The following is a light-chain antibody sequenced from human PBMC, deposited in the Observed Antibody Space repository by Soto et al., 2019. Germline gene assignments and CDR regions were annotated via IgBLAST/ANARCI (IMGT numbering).Light chain of an antibody. V-gene: IGLV2-23*01. CDR2: EGS. J-gene: IGLJ3*02. CDR3: CSYAGSNWV. Sequence: QSALTQPASVSGSPGQSITISCTGTSSDVGSYNLVSWYQQHPGKAPKLMIYEGSKRPSGVSNRFSGSKSGNTASLTISGLQAEDEADYYCCSYAGSNWVFGGVTQLTVL. CDR1: SSDVGSYNL.